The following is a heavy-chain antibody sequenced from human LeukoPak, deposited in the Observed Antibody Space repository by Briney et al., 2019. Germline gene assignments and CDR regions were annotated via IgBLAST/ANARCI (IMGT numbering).Heavy chain of an antibody. J-gene: IGHJ5*02. V-gene: IGHV1-18*01. CDR2: ISPYDGDT. CDR3: ARDYCTRGGDCYKEDLFDP. CDR1: GYTFAIYG. Sequence: ASVKVSCKASGYTFAIYGISWVRQAPGQGLEWMAWISPYDGDTNYAQNFEGRVTMTTETSTSTAYMELRSLRSDDTAIYYCARDYCTRGGDCYKEDLFDPWGQGTLVTVS. D-gene: IGHD2-21*02.